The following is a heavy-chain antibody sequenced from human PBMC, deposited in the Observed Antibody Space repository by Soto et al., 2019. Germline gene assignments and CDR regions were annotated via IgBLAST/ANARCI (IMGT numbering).Heavy chain of an antibody. CDR3: ARNEYSYGTLNWFDP. V-gene: IGHV1-69*02. J-gene: IGHJ5*02. CDR2: IIPILGIA. CDR1: GGTFSSYT. Sequence: GASVKVSCKASGGTFSSYTISWVRQAPGQGLEWMGRIIPILGIANYAQKFQGRVTITADKPTSTAYMELSSLRSEDTAVYYCARNEYSYGTLNWFDPWGQGTLVTVSS. D-gene: IGHD5-18*01.